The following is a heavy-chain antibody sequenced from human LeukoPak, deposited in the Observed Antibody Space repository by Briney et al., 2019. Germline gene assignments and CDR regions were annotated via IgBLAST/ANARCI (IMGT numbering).Heavy chain of an antibody. CDR1: GFTFSSYA. CDR2: ISWNSGSI. D-gene: IGHD6-13*01. CDR3: AKTGSNSWYGGSGMDV. J-gene: IGHJ6*02. V-gene: IGHV3-9*01. Sequence: PGGSLRLSCAASGFTFSSYAMHWVRQAPGKGLEWVSGISWNSGSIGYADSVKGRFTISRDNAKNSLYLQMNSLRAEDTALYYCAKTGSNSWYGGSGMDVWGQGTTVTVSS.